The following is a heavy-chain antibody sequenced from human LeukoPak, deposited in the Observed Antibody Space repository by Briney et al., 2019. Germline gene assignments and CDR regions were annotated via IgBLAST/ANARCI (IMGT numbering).Heavy chain of an antibody. J-gene: IGHJ4*02. Sequence: GASVKVSCKASGGTFISYAISWVRQAPGQGLEWMGGIIPIFGTANYAQKFQGRVTITADESTSTAYMELSSLRSEDTAVYYCARGGFGSYYTEFDYWGQGTLVTVSS. V-gene: IGHV1-69*13. CDR3: ARGGFGSYYTEFDY. D-gene: IGHD1-26*01. CDR2: IIPIFGTA. CDR1: GGTFISYA.